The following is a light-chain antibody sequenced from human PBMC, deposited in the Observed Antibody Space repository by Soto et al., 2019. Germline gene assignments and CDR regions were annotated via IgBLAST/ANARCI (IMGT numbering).Light chain of an antibody. CDR1: QDISSY. V-gene: IGKV1-9*01. CDR3: QQLNSYPLT. J-gene: IGKJ3*01. Sequence: DIQLTQSPSFLSASVGDRVTITCRASQDISSYLAWYQQKPGKAPQLLIYAASTLQSGVPSRFSGSGSGTEFTLSSSSLQPEDFATYYCQQLNSYPLTFGPGTKVDIK. CDR2: AAS.